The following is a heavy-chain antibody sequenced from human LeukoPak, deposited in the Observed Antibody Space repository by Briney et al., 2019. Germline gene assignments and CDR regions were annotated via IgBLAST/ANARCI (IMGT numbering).Heavy chain of an antibody. J-gene: IGHJ4*02. Sequence: PSETLSLTCTVSGXSISSGGYFWSWIRQHPGKGLEWIGYMHNSENADYNPSLKSRVTISVDTSKNQISLKVNSVTAADTAVYYCARGATVVTLDYWGQGTLVTVPS. CDR1: GXSISSGGYF. D-gene: IGHD4-23*01. V-gene: IGHV4-31*03. CDR3: ARGATVVTLDY. CDR2: MHNSENA.